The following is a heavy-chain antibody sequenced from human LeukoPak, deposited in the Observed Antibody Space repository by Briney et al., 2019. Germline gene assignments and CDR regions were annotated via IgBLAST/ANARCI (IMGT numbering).Heavy chain of an antibody. Sequence: PSQTLSLTCTVSGGSISSGGYSWSWIRQSPGRDLEWIGDIYHSGSTYHNPSLKSRVTISVDRSRNQFSLKLSSVTAADTAVYYCARGHTAMVNWGQGTLVTVSS. V-gene: IGHV4-30-2*06. D-gene: IGHD5-18*01. J-gene: IGHJ4*02. CDR1: GGSISSGGYS. CDR2: IYHSGST. CDR3: ARGHTAMVN.